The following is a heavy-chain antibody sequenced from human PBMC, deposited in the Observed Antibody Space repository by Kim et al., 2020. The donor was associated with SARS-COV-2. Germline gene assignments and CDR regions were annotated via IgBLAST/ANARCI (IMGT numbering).Heavy chain of an antibody. V-gene: IGHV3-30*18. D-gene: IGHD3-10*01. CDR1: GFVFSNHA. CDR2: VSFDGATE. Sequence: GGSLRLSCVASGFVFSNHAMHWVRQAPGKGLEWVAAVSFDGATEVYSDAVKGRFVVSRDNSKDTLFLQMNTLRPEDTAVYFCAKDVPSKAKSNTGPFDH. J-gene: IGHJ4*01. CDR3: AKDVPSKAKSNTGPFDH.